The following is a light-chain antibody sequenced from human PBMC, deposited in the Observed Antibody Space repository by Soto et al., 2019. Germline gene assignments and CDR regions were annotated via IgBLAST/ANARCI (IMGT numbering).Light chain of an antibody. Sequence: DVQLTQSPSSLSASVGDRVTITCRASQGINNYLAWYQQKPGKVPNLLIYAASTLQSGVPSRFSGSGSRTDFTLTISSLQPEDDAAYYCQKFNSVPTFGRGTKVEI. CDR3: QKFNSVPT. CDR2: AAS. V-gene: IGKV1-27*01. CDR1: QGINNY. J-gene: IGKJ4*01.